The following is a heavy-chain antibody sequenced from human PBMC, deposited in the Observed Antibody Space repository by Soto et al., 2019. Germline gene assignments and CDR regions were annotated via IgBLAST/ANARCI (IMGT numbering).Heavy chain of an antibody. CDR3: AGVGGSGSTS. CDR1: GGTFGSYA. D-gene: IGHD3-10*01. J-gene: IGHJ4*02. CDR2: IVPFLRTP. V-gene: IGHV1-69*01. Sequence: QVLLVQSGAEVKNPGSSVKVSCKASGGTFGSYAINWVRQAPGQGFEWIGGIVPFLRTPNYAQKFQGRVTITADESTTTAYMELSSLRFEGSAIYYCAGVGGSGSTSWGQGTPVTVSS.